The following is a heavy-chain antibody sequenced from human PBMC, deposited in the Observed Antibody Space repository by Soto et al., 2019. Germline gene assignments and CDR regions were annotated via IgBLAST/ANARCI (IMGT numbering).Heavy chain of an antibody. V-gene: IGHV1-46*01. CDR3: AKDHGTYGPNWIDS. CDR1: GYTFANYH. J-gene: IGHJ5*01. CDR2: INPNSGTT. Sequence: ASVKVSCKASGYTFANYHMHWVRQAPGQGLEWMGIINPNSGTTTYAQRFQGRVTMTRDTSTTTVYMELSSLRSVDTAVYYCAKDHGTYGPNWIDSWGQGTLVTVSS. D-gene: IGHD3-10*01.